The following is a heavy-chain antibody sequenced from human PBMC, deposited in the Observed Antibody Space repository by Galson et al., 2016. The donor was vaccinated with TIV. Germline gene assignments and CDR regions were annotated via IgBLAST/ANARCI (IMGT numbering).Heavy chain of an antibody. CDR3: ARETSTFTTVDPFYYYIDV. V-gene: IGHV1-8*01. Sequence: SVKVSCKASRNTFTSYDINWVRQAPGQGLEWMGWMHPNSGNGGSAQKFQGRVTMTRNISTSTVYMELSSLKSEDTAVYYCARETSTFTTVDPFYYYIDVWGKGTAVTVSS. CDR2: MHPNSGNG. J-gene: IGHJ6*03. CDR1: RNTFTSYD. D-gene: IGHD5/OR15-5a*01.